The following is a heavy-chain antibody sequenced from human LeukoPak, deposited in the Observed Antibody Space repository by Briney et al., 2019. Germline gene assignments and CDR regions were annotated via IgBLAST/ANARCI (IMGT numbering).Heavy chain of an antibody. V-gene: IGHV3-30-3*01. CDR2: ISYDGSNK. D-gene: IGHD3-10*01. Sequence: PGGSLRLSCAASGFTFSSYAMHWVRQAPGKGLEWVAVISYDGSNKYYADSVKGRFTISRDNSKNTLYLQMNSLRPEDTAVYYCARGGSGSYYYYYYYMDVWGKGTTVTVSS. CDR1: GFTFSSYA. J-gene: IGHJ6*03. CDR3: ARGGSGSYYYYYYYMDV.